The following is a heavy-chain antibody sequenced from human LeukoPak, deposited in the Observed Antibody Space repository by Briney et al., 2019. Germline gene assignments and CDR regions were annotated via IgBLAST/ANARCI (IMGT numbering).Heavy chain of an antibody. CDR3: ANSANYGGNSGYFDY. D-gene: IGHD4-23*01. CDR1: GGSISSGGYY. V-gene: IGHV4-31*03. J-gene: IGHJ4*03. CDR2: IYYSGST. Sequence: SETLSLTCTVSGGSISSGGYYWSWIRQHPGKGLEWIGYIYYSGSTYYNPSLKSRVTISIDTSKNQFSLKLSSVTAADTAVYYCANSANYGGNSGYFDYWGQGTLVTVSS.